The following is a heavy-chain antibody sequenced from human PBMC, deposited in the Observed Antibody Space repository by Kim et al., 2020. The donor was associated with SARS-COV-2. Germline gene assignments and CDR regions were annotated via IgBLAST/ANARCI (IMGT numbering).Heavy chain of an antibody. D-gene: IGHD6-13*01. V-gene: IGHV4-39*01. J-gene: IGHJ4*02. CDR3: ACSSSWYGALSIDY. Sequence: NPSLKSRVTISVDTSKNQFSLKLSSVTAADTAVYYCACSSSWYGALSIDYWGQGTLVTVSS.